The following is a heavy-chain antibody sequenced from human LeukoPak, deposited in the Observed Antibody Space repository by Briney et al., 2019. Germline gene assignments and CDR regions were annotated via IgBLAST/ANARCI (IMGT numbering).Heavy chain of an antibody. D-gene: IGHD6-6*01. CDR3: AREVGDSSSSGGNWFDP. CDR2: IYYSGST. V-gene: IGHV4-30-4*07. J-gene: IGHJ5*02. Sequence: KTSQTLSLTCAVSGGSISSGGYSWSWIRQPPGKGLEWIGYIYYSGSTNYNPSLKSRVTISVDTSKNQFSLKLSSVTAADTAVYYCAREVGDSSSSGGNWFDPWGQGTLVTVSS. CDR1: GGSISSGGYS.